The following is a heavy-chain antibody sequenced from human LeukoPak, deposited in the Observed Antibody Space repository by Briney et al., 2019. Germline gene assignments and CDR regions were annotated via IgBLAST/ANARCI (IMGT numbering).Heavy chain of an antibody. D-gene: IGHD2-21*02. CDR2: ISGRTGGT. Sequence: GGSLRLSCAASGFTFNTNAMSWVRQAPGKGLEWVSAISGRTGGTYYADSVKGRFTISRDNSKSTLYLQMDSLRAEDTAVYYCARDRCGGNCYTFDYWAQGTLVTVSS. CDR1: GFTFNTNA. J-gene: IGHJ4*02. CDR3: ARDRCGGNCYTFDY. V-gene: IGHV3-23*01.